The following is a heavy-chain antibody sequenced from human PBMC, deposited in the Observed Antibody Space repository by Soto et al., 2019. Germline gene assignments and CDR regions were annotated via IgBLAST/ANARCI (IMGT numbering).Heavy chain of an antibody. CDR3: ARVPPYHQESIGYQPFYP. V-gene: IGHV4-61*05. J-gene: IGHJ5*02. CDR1: GGSISSSIYY. CDR2: IYYSGST. Sequence: PSETLSLTCTVSGGSISSSIYYWGWIRHPPGNGLEWIGYIYYSGSTNYNPSLKSRVTISVDTSKNQFSLKLSSVTAADTAVYYCARVPPYHQESIGYQPFYPWGKGTL. D-gene: IGHD3-22*01.